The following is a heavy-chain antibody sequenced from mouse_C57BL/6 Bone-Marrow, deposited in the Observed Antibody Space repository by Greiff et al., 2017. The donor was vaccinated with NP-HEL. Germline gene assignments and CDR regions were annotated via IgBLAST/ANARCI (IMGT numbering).Heavy chain of an antibody. CDR1: GYTFTSYG. V-gene: IGHV1-81*01. J-gene: IGHJ3*01. CDR2: IYPRSGNT. D-gene: IGHD1-1*01. Sequence: QVQLKQSGAELARPGASVKLSCKASGYTFTSYGISWVKQRTGQGLEWIGEIYPRSGNTYYNEKFKGKATLTADKSSSTAYMELRSLTSEDSAVYFCARGVYYGSSPWFAYWGQGTLVTVSA. CDR3: ARGVYYGSSPWFAY.